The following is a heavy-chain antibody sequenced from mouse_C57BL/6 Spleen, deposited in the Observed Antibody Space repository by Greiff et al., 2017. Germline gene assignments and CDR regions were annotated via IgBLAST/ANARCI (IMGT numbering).Heavy chain of an antibody. CDR3: ARGGYDYDKAWFAY. Sequence: EVHLVESEGGLVQPGSSMKLSCTASGFTFSDYYMAWVRQVPEKGLEWVANINYDGSSTYYLDSLKSRFIISRDNAKNILYLQMSSLKSEDTATYDCARGGYDYDKAWFAYWGQGTLVTVSA. V-gene: IGHV5-16*01. D-gene: IGHD2-4*01. J-gene: IGHJ3*01. CDR2: INYDGSST. CDR1: GFTFSDYY.